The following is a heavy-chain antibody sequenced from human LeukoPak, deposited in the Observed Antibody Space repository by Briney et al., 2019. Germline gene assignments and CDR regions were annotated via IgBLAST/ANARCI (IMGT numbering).Heavy chain of an antibody. D-gene: IGHD6-13*01. J-gene: IGHJ4*02. V-gene: IGHV4-34*01. Sequence: SETLSLTCAVYGGSFSGYYWSWIRQPPGKGLERIGEINHSGSTNYNPSLKSRVTTSVDTSKNQFSLKLSSVTAADTAVYYCARARSWYGRFDYWGQGTLVTVSS. CDR3: ARARSWYGRFDY. CDR2: INHSGST. CDR1: GGSFSGYY.